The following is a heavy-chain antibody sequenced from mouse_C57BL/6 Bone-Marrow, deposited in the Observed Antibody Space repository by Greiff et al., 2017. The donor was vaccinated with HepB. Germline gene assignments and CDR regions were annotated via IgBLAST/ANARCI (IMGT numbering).Heavy chain of an antibody. D-gene: IGHD2-2*01. CDR1: GFNIKDDY. V-gene: IGHV14-4*01. J-gene: IGHJ2*01. CDR3: TRLWLRHVDY. Sequence: VQLQQSGAELVRPGASVKLSCTASGFNIKDDYMHWVKQRPEQGLEWIGWIDPENGDTEYASKFQGKATITADTSSNTAYLQLSSLTSEDTAVYYCTRLWLRHVDYWGQGTTLTVSS. CDR2: IDPENGDT.